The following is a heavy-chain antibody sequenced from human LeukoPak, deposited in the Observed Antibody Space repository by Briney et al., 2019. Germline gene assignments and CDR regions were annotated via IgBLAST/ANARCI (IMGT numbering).Heavy chain of an antibody. V-gene: IGHV4-30-2*01. Sequence: PSQTLSLTCAVSGGSISSGGYSWSWIRQPPGKGLEWIGYIYHSGSTYYNPSLKSRVTISVDRSKNQLSLKLSSVTAADTAVYYCARDLTMMGGYFDYWGQGTLVTVSS. J-gene: IGHJ4*02. CDR2: IYHSGST. CDR3: ARDLTMMGGYFDY. CDR1: GGSISSGGYS. D-gene: IGHD3-22*01.